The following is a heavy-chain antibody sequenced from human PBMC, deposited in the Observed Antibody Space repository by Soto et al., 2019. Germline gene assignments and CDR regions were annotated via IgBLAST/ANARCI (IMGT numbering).Heavy chain of an antibody. D-gene: IGHD4-17*01. CDR2: IIPIFGTA. Sequence: QVQLVQSGAEVKKPGSSVKVSCKASGGTFSSYAISWVRQAPGQGLEWMGVIIPIFGTANYAQKFQGRVTIHEDESTRTDHMELSRLRSEDTAVYYCARVKNGEPKEGNYYYGMDVWGQGTTVTVSS. CDR3: ARVKNGEPKEGNYYYGMDV. J-gene: IGHJ6*02. V-gene: IGHV1-69*12. CDR1: GGTFSSYA.